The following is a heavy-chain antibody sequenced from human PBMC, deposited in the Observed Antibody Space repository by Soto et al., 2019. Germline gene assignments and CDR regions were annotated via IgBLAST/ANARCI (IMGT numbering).Heavy chain of an antibody. D-gene: IGHD2-21*02. Sequence: QVQLVQSGAEVKKPGASVKVSCKASGYTFTSYGISWVRQAPGQGLEGMGWISAYNGNTNYAQKLQGRVTMTTDTSTSTAYMELRSLRSDDTAVYYCARASDAGGAYCGGDCYQPSGYWGQGTLVTVSS. CDR2: ISAYNGNT. CDR3: ARASDAGGAYCGGDCYQPSGY. CDR1: GYTFTSYG. V-gene: IGHV1-18*01. J-gene: IGHJ4*02.